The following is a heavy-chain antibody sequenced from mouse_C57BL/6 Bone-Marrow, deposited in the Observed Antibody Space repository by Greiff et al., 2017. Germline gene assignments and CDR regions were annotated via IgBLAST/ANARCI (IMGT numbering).Heavy chain of an antibody. CDR1: GFTFSSYT. D-gene: IGHD1-1*01. J-gene: IGHJ4*01. CDR3: ARLPYCYAMDY. CDR2: ISGGGGNT. V-gene: IGHV5-9*01. Sequence: EVQRVESGGGLVKPGGSLKLSCAASGFTFSSYTMSWVRQTPEKRLEWVATISGGGGNTYYPDSVKGRFTISRDNAKNTLYLQMSSLRSEDTALYYCARLPYCYAMDYWGQGTSVTVSS.